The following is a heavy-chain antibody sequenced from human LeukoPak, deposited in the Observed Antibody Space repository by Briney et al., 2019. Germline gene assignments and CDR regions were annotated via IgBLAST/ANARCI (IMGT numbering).Heavy chain of an antibody. V-gene: IGHV3-23*01. CDR3: AKGSYYDSSGSFYFDY. CDR1: GFTFSSYA. CDR2: ISGSGDNT. D-gene: IGHD3-22*01. Sequence: PGGPLRLSCAASGFTFSSYAMSWVRQAPGKGLEWVSGISGSGDNTYYADSVKGRFTISRDNSKNTLYVQVNSLRTEDTAAYYCAKGSYYDSSGSFYFDYWGQGTLVTVSS. J-gene: IGHJ4*02.